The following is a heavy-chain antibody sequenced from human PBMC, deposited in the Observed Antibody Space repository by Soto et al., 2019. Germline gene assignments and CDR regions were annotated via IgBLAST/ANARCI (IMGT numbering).Heavy chain of an antibody. CDR2: IYYSGST. Sequence: QVQLQESGPGLVKPSQTLSLTCTVSGGSISSGDYYWSWIRQPPGKGLEWIGYIYYSGSTYYNPSLKSRVTIPVATSKNQSSLKLTSVTAADTAVYYCASVRGVTYFDYWGQGTLVTVSS. J-gene: IGHJ4*02. V-gene: IGHV4-30-4*01. CDR1: GGSISSGDYY. CDR3: ASVRGVTYFDY. D-gene: IGHD3-10*01.